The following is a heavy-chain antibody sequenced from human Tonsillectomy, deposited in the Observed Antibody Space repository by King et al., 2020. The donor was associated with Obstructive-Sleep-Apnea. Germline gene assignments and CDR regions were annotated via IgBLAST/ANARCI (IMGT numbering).Heavy chain of an antibody. CDR2: IYYSGST. CDR1: GGSISSSSYY. D-gene: IGHD6-13*01. J-gene: IGHJ4*02. Sequence: QLQESGPGLVKPSETLSLTCTVSGGSISSSSYYWGWIRQPPGKGLEWIGSIYYSGSTYYNPPLKSRVTISLDTAKNQFPLKLSSVTAADTAVYYCASNPGIASYWGQGTLVTVSS. CDR3: ASNPGIASY. V-gene: IGHV4-39*01.